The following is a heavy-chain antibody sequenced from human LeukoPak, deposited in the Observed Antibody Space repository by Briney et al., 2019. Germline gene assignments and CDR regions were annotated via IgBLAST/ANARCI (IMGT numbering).Heavy chain of an antibody. D-gene: IGHD6-19*01. CDR2: IYSDNT. J-gene: IGHJ4*02. CDR3: ARERSSGWHSFDY. V-gene: IGHV3-53*01. CDR1: GFTVSSNS. Sequence: PGGSLRLSCTVSGFTVSSNSMSWVRQAPGKGLEWVSFIYSDNTHYSDSVKGRFTISRDNAKNSLYLQMNSLRAEDTAVYYCARERSSGWHSFDYWGQGTLVTVSS.